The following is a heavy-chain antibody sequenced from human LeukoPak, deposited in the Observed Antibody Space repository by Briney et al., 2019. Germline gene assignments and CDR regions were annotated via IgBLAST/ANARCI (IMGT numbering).Heavy chain of an antibody. Sequence: PGGSLRLSCAASGFTFSDHYIDWVRQAPGKGLEWVGRSRNKANSYSTDYAASVKGRFTLSRDDSQNSLYLQMSSLETEDTAVYYCAKDERFGEFPLGTFDCWGQGTLVTVSS. V-gene: IGHV3-72*01. J-gene: IGHJ4*02. CDR1: GFTFSDHY. CDR2: SRNKANSYST. D-gene: IGHD3-10*01. CDR3: AKDERFGEFPLGTFDC.